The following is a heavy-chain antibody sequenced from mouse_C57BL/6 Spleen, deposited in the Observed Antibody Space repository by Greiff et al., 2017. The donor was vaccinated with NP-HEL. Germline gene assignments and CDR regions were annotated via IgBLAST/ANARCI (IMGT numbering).Heavy chain of an antibody. CDR1: GYTFTDYY. V-gene: IGHV1-19*01. Sequence: VPPPHPGPVLVKPGASGKMSWKASGYTFTDYYMNWVKQSHGKSLEWIGVINPYNGGTSYNQKFKGKATLTVDKSSSTAYMELNSLTSEDSAVYYCARDTTVVADYWGQGTTLTVSS. CDR3: ARDTTVVADY. J-gene: IGHJ2*01. CDR2: INPYNGGT. D-gene: IGHD1-1*01.